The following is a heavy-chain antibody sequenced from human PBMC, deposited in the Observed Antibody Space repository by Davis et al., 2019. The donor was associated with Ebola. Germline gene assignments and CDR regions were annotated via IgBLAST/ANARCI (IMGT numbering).Heavy chain of an antibody. Sequence: SETLSLTCTVSGGSISSSSYYWDWIRQPPGKGLEWIGSIYYSGRTYYNPSLKSRLTISIDTSKNQFSLKLTSVTAADTSVYYCATSNWFDPWGQGTLVTVSS. J-gene: IGHJ5*02. CDR3: ATSNWFDP. V-gene: IGHV4-39*01. CDR2: IYYSGRT. CDR1: GGSISSSSYY.